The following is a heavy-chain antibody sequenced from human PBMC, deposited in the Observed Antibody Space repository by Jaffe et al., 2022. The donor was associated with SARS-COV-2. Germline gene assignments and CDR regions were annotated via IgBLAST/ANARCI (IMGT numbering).Heavy chain of an antibody. J-gene: IGHJ6*02. V-gene: IGHV3-23*01. CDR1: GFTFSSYA. Sequence: EVQLLESGGGLVQPGGSLRLSCAASGFTFSSYAMSWVRQAPGKGLEWVSAISGSGGSTYYADSVKGRFTISRDNSKNTLYLQMNSLRAEDTAVYYCAKAYYDSSGPYYYYYGMDVWGQGTTVTVSS. CDR2: ISGSGGST. CDR3: AKAYYDSSGPYYYYYGMDV. D-gene: IGHD3-22*01.